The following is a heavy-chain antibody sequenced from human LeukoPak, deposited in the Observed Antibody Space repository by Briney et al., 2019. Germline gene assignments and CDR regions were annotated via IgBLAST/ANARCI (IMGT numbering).Heavy chain of an antibody. V-gene: IGHV3-30*02. CDR2: MQYDGSNK. J-gene: IGHJ4*02. D-gene: IGHD3-22*01. CDR1: GFTLSSYG. CDR3: AKDALAIVILTQLYFDH. Sequence: GGSLRLSCVASGFTLSSYGIHWVRQAPGKGLEWVAFMQYDGSNKYYGDSVKGRFTITRDNSKTTLYLQMSRLRAEDTALYYCAKDALAIVILTQLYFDHWGQGTLVTVSS.